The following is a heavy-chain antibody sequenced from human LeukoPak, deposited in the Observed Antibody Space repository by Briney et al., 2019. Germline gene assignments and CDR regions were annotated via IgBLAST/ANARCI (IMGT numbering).Heavy chain of an antibody. V-gene: IGHV1-69*05. CDR2: IIPIFGTA. J-gene: IGHJ6*03. D-gene: IGHD3-3*01. CDR1: GDSLSTYV. Sequence: SVKVSCKASGDSLSTYVISWVRQAPGQGLEWMGGIIPIFGTANYAQKFQGRVTITTDESTSTAYMELSSLRSEDTAVYYCAKTWGATIFNGEYYMDVWGKGTTVTASS. CDR3: AKTWGATIFNGEYYMDV.